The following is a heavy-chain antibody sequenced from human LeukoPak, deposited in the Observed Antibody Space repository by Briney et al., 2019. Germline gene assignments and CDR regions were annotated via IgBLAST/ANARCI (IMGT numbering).Heavy chain of an antibody. V-gene: IGHV4-4*07. CDR2: IHSSGST. CDR3: ARIDNYYDSSGYAEYLQH. J-gene: IGHJ1*01. Sequence: KASETLSLTCTVSGVSISSYYWSWIRQPAGKGLEWIGRIHSSGSTNYNPSLKSRVTISVDTSKNQFSLKLSSVTAADTAVYYCARIDNYYDSSGYAEYLQHWGQGTLVTVSS. CDR1: GVSISSYY. D-gene: IGHD3-22*01.